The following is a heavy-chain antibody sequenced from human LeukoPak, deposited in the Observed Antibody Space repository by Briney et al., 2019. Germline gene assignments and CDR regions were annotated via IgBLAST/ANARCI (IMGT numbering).Heavy chain of an antibody. CDR2: IYYSGGT. CDR3: ARSSEGDAFDI. J-gene: IGHJ3*02. V-gene: IGHV4-59*01. Sequence: SETLSLTCTVSGGSISSYYWSCIRQPPGKGLEWIGYIYYSGGTNYNPSLKSRVTISVDTSKNQFSLKLSSVTAAGTAVYYCARSSEGDAFDIWGQGTVVTVSS. CDR1: GGSISSYY.